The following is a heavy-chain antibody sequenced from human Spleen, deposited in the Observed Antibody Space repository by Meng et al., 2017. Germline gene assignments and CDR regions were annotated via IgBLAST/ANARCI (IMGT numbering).Heavy chain of an antibody. V-gene: IGHV3-48*03. CDR1: GFTFSNYD. CDR2: ITSRGSTI. D-gene: IGHD1-1*01. Sequence: GESLKISCAASGFTFSNYDMNRVRQAPGKGLEWLSYITSRGSTIYYADSVRGRFTISRDNAKNSLYLQMDSLRAEDKAVYYCAGGYNFGVYHWFDPWGQGTLVTVSS. J-gene: IGHJ5*02. CDR3: AGGYNFGVYHWFDP.